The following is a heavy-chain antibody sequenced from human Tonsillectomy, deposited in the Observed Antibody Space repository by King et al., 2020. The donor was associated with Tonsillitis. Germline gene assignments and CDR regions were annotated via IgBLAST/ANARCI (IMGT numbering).Heavy chain of an antibody. J-gene: IGHJ4*02. CDR2: ISYDGSNK. V-gene: IGHV3-30-3*01. D-gene: IGHD2-15*01. Sequence: VQLVESGGGVVQPGRSLRLSCAASGFTFSSYAMHWVRQAPGKGLEWVAVISYDGSNKYYADSVKGRFTISRDNSKNTLYLQMNSLRAEDTAVYYCARMADIVDRRDYWGQGTLVTVSS. CDR3: ARMADIVDRRDY. CDR1: GFTFSSYA.